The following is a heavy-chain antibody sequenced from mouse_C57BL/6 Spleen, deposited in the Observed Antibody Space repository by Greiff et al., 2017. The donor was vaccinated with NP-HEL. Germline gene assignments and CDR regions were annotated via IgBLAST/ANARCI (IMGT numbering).Heavy chain of an antibody. CDR2: ISYDGSN. D-gene: IGHD1-1*01. CDR1: GYSITSGYY. Sequence: EVKLVESGPGLVKPSQSLSLTCSVTGYSITSGYYWNWIRQFPGNKLEWMGYISYDGSNNYNPSLKNRISITRDTSKNQFFLKLNSVTTEDTATYYCARARGYGSSYWYFDVWGTGTTVTVSS. CDR3: ARARGYGSSYWYFDV. V-gene: IGHV3-6*01. J-gene: IGHJ1*03.